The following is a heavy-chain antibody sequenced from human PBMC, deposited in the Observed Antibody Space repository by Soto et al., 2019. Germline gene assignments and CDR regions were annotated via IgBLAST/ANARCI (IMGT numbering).Heavy chain of an antibody. J-gene: IGHJ4*02. D-gene: IGHD3-10*01. CDR2: IYYSGST. V-gene: IGHV4-30-4*01. CDR1: GGSISSGDYY. Sequence: SETLSLTCTVSGGSISSGDYYWSWIRQPPGKGLEWIGYIYYSGSTYYNPSHKSRVTISVDTSKNQFSLKLSSVTAADTAVYYCAREGITMVRGILWGQGTLVTVSS. CDR3: AREGITMVRGIL.